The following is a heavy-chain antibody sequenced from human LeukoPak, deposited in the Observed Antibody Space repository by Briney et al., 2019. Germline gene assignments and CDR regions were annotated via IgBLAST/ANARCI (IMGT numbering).Heavy chain of an antibody. CDR3: ARDPRYCSTTSCYPKGDYYYYVDV. J-gene: IGHJ6*03. CDR2: MNPNSGNT. D-gene: IGHD2-2*01. V-gene: IGHV1-8*01. Sequence: GASVKVSCKASGYTFTSYDINWVRQATGQGLEWMGWMNPNSGNTGYAQKFQGRVTMTRNTSISTAYMELSSLRSEDTAVYYCARDPRYCSTTSCYPKGDYYYYVDVWGKGTTVTVSS. CDR1: GYTFTSYD.